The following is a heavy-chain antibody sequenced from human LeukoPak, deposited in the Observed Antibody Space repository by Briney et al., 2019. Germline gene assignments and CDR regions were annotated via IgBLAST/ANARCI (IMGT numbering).Heavy chain of an antibody. CDR2: IYHSEST. CDR1: DYSISSGYY. J-gene: IGHJ4*02. V-gene: IGHV4-38-2*02. D-gene: IGHD6-13*01. Sequence: NSSETLSLTCTVSDYSISSGYYWGWIRQPPGKGLEWIGSIYHSESTYYNPSLKSRITISVDTSKNQFSLKLSSVTAADTAVYYCARDVTAAFDYWGQGTLVTVSS. CDR3: ARDVTAAFDY.